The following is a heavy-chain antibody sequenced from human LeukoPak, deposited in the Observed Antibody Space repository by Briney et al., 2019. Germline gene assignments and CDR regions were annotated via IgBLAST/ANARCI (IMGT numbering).Heavy chain of an antibody. V-gene: IGHV3-23*01. CDR1: GFTFSSYA. J-gene: IGHJ4*02. D-gene: IGHD2-2*01. Sequence: GGSLRLSCAASGFTFSSYAMSWVRQAPGKGLEWVSAISGSGGSTYYADSVKGRFTISRDNSKNTLYLQMNSLRAEDTAVYYCAREPLYCSSTSCYQYWGQGTLVTVSS. CDR3: AREPLYCSSTSCYQY. CDR2: ISGSGGST.